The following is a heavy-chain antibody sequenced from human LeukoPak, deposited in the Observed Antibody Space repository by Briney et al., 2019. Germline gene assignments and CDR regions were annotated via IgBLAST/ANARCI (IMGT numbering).Heavy chain of an antibody. V-gene: IGHV4-4*07. CDR1: GDSIIGYY. CDR3: AIDLEEFDSPANDY. D-gene: IGHD2-15*01. CDR2: IYAPGSS. Sequence: SETLSLTCTVSGDSIIGYYWAWIRQPAGKGLEWIGHIYAPGSSNYSPSFKSRVTMSIDMSNNQFSLRLNSVTAADTAMYYCAIDLEEFDSPANDYWGQGTHVIVSP. J-gene: IGHJ4*02.